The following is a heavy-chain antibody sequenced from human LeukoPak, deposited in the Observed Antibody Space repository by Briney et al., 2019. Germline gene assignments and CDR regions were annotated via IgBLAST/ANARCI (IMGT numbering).Heavy chain of an antibody. CDR2: ISAYNGNT. Sequence: ASVKVSCKASGYTLTSYGISWVRQAPGQGLEWMGWISAYNGNTNYAQKLQGRVTMTTDTSTSTAYMELRSLRSDDTAVYYCARVVRDSSEGYFDYWGQGTLVTVSS. CDR1: GYTLTSYG. J-gene: IGHJ4*02. V-gene: IGHV1-18*01. CDR3: ARVVRDSSEGYFDY. D-gene: IGHD3-22*01.